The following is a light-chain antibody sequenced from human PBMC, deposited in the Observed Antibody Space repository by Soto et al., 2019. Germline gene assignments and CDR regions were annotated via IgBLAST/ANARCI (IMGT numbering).Light chain of an antibody. CDR1: QSVSSSY. Sequence: EIVLTQSPGTRSLSPGERATLSCRASQSVSSSYLAWYQQKPGQAPRLLIYGASSRATGIPDRFSGSGSGTDFTLTISRLEPEDFAVYYCQQYGSSPAFGPGTKVDIK. V-gene: IGKV3-20*01. CDR2: GAS. CDR3: QQYGSSPA. J-gene: IGKJ3*01.